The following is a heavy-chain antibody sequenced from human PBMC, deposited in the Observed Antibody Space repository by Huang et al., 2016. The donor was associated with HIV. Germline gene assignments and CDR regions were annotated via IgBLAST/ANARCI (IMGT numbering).Heavy chain of an antibody. CDR3: ARMFKYDSGGYWGNDAFDI. CDR2: ISDSGST. D-gene: IGHD3-22*01. CDR1: GGSFSGHY. Sequence: QVQLQQWGAELLKPSETLSLTCAVSGGSFSGHYWTWIRQTPGRGLEWIGEISDSGSTTYNPALQSRVTISGDTSQSQFSLKLNSVTAADTAIYYCARMFKYDSGGYWGNDAFDIWGQGTMVTVSS. V-gene: IGHV4-34*02. J-gene: IGHJ3*02.